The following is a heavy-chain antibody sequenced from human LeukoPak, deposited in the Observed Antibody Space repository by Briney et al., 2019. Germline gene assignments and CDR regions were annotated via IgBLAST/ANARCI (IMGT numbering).Heavy chain of an antibody. Sequence: SETLSLTCTVSGGSISSYYWSWIRQPPGKGLEWIGYIYYSGSTNYNPSLKSRVTISVDTSKNQFSLKLSSVIAADTAVYYCARVRDGDYGQYWGQGTQVTVSS. D-gene: IGHD4-17*01. V-gene: IGHV4-59*12. J-gene: IGHJ4*02. CDR1: GGSISSYY. CDR3: ARVRDGDYGQY. CDR2: IYYSGST.